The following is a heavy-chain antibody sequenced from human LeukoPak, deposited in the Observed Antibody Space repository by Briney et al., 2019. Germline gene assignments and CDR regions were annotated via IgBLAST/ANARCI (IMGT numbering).Heavy chain of an antibody. Sequence: ASVKVSCKASGYTFTSYDINWVRQATGQGLAWMGWMNPNSGNTGYAQKFQGRVTMTRNTSISTAYMELSSLRSEDTAVYYCARRAGEKLERRGRPRDWFDPWGQGTLVTVSS. J-gene: IGHJ5*02. CDR3: ARRAGEKLERRGRPRDWFDP. CDR2: MNPNSGNT. V-gene: IGHV1-8*01. CDR1: GYTFTSYD. D-gene: IGHD1-1*01.